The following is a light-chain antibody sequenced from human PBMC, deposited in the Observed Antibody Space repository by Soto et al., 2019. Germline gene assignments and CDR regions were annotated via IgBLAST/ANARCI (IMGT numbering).Light chain of an antibody. Sequence: DIQLTQSPSSLSASIGDSVTITCQASQDISTSLNWYHRRPGKAPKLLITVASTLQTGVPPRFRGSGAGTDFSFTISRLPPEHFGEYYCQQYENVPTFGQGTKVKIK. V-gene: IGKV1-33*01. CDR3: QQYENVPT. J-gene: IGKJ2*01. CDR1: QDISTS. CDR2: VAS.